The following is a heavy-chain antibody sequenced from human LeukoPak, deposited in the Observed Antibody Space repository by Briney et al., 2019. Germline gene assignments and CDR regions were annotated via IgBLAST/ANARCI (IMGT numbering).Heavy chain of an antibody. CDR3: ARDVFAAYSTHHKFDP. Sequence: ASVRVSCKASGYTFTAYYMHWVRQAPGQGLEWMGWINPTSGGTNYAQKFQDRVTMTRDTSMTTVYMELSRLTSDDTAVYYCARDVFAAYSTHHKFDPWGQGTLVIVSS. J-gene: IGHJ5*02. D-gene: IGHD6-13*01. CDR2: INPTSGGT. V-gene: IGHV1-2*02. CDR1: GYTFTAYY.